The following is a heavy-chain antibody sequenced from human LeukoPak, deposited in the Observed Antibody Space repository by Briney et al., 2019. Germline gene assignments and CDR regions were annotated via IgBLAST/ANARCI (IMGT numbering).Heavy chain of an antibody. Sequence: GGSLRLSCAASGFTFSWYWMIWVRQGPGKGLEWVANINEGGSQKNYVASVKDRFTISRDNAKNSLYLQMNSLRGEDTAVYYCATRRRRGGSDSDHWGLGTLVTVSS. V-gene: IGHV3-7*02. CDR3: ATRRRRGGSDSDH. D-gene: IGHD2-15*01. CDR2: INEGGSQK. J-gene: IGHJ4*02. CDR1: GFTFSWYW.